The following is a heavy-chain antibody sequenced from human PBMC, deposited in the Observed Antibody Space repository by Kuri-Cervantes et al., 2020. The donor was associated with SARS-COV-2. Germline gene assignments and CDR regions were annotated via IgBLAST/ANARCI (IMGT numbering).Heavy chain of an antibody. D-gene: IGHD2-2*01. CDR3: ARERYCSSTSCPNDAFDI. CDR1: GFTFSSYW. J-gene: IGHJ3*02. V-gene: IGHV3-74*01. Sequence: GESLKISCAASGFTFSSYWMHWVRQAPGKGLVWVSRIDSDGSSTNYADSVKGRFTISRDNAKNTLYLQMSSLRAEDTAVYYCARERYCSSTSCPNDAFDIWGQGTMVTVSS. CDR2: IDSDGSST.